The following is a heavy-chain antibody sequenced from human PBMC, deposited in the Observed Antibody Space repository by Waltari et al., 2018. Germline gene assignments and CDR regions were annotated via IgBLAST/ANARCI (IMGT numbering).Heavy chain of an antibody. J-gene: IGHJ5*02. CDR1: GGSLSGYS. Sequence: QVQLQQWGAGLLKPSETLSLTCAVSGGSLSGYSWSWIRHPPGKGLEWIGEINHSATTNYNPSLKSRVTISVDTSKNQFSLKLSSVTAADTAVYYGARGSHYYYDSSGYHWFDPWGQGTLVTVSS. D-gene: IGHD3-22*01. CDR3: ARGSHYYYDSSGYHWFDP. CDR2: INHSATT. V-gene: IGHV4-34*01.